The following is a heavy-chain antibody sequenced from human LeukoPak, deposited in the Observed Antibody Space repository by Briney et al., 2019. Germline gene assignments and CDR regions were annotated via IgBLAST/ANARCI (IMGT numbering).Heavy chain of an antibody. D-gene: IGHD2-2*01. CDR2: INPSGGST. J-gene: IGHJ3*02. Sequence: ASVKVSCKASGYTFTSYYMHWVRQAPGQGLEWMGIINPSGGSTSYAQKFQGRVTMTRDTSTSTVYMELSSLRSEDTAVYYCAREVRIVVVPAAMVAFDIWGQGTMVTVSS. CDR1: GYTFTSYY. CDR3: AREVRIVVVPAAMVAFDI. V-gene: IGHV1-46*01.